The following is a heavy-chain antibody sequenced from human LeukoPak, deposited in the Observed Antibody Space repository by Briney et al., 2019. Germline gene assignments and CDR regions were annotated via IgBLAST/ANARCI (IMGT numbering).Heavy chain of an antibody. CDR2: IYTSGST. CDR3: ARDSSSKELDY. Sequence: SGTLSLTCTVSRGSTSSYYWSWIRQPAGRRREWIGRIYTSGSTTYNPSLKSRVTMSVDTSKNQFSLKLSSVTAADTAVYYCARDSSSKELDYWGQGTLVTVSS. D-gene: IGHD6-13*01. CDR1: RGSTSSYY. V-gene: IGHV4-4*07. J-gene: IGHJ4*02.